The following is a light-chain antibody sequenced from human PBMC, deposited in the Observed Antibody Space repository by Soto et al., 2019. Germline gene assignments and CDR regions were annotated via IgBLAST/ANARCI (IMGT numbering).Light chain of an antibody. CDR3: QQYQNWPPLT. CDR1: QSVGNN. CDR2: GAS. V-gene: IGKV3-15*01. Sequence: EIVMTQSPATLSVSPGEGATLSCRASQSVGNNLAWYQQRPGQAPRLLIYGASTRATGFPTRFSGRGSATEFTLTISSLQPEDFAVYDCQQYQNWPPLTFGGGTKVEIK. J-gene: IGKJ4*01.